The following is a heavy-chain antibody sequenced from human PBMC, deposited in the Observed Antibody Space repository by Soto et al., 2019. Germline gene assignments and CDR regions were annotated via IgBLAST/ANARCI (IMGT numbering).Heavy chain of an antibody. J-gene: IGHJ6*02. V-gene: IGHV1-69*13. CDR2: IIPIFGTA. D-gene: IGHD6-6*01. Sequence: SVKVSCKASGGTFSSYAISWVRQAPGQGLEWMGGIIPIFGTANYAQKFQGRVTITADESTSTAYMELSSLRSEDTAVYYCAREGNRIAARPRYYYYGMDVWGQGTTVTVSS. CDR1: GGTFSSYA. CDR3: AREGNRIAARPRYYYYGMDV.